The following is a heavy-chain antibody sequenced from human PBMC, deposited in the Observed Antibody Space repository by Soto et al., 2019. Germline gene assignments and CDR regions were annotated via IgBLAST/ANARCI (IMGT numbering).Heavy chain of an antibody. D-gene: IGHD6-19*01. J-gene: IGHJ4*02. Sequence: SQTLSLTCAISGDSVSSNRVAWNWIRQSPSRGLEWLGRTYYRSKWYNDYAVSVKSRISINPDTSKNQFSLQLNSVTPEDTAMYYCAQISMAVAPYWGQGTLVTGSS. CDR2: TYYRSKWYN. CDR3: AQISMAVAPY. V-gene: IGHV6-1*01. CDR1: GDSVSSNRVA.